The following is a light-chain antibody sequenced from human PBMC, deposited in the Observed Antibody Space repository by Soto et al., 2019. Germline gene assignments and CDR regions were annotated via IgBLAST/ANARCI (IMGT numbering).Light chain of an antibody. CDR1: SGHSSDA. Sequence: QLVLTQSPSASASLGASVKLTCTLSSGHSSDAIAWHQQQPEKGPRFLMNLNSDGSHTKGDGIPDRFSGSSSGAERYRTISGLQSEDEADYYCQTYGTGIVGFGGGTKLTVL. V-gene: IGLV4-69*01. CDR3: QTYGTGIVG. J-gene: IGLJ2*01. CDR2: LNSDGSH.